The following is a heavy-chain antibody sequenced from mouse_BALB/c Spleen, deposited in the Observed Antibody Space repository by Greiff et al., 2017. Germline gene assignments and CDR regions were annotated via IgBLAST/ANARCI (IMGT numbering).Heavy chain of an antibody. D-gene: IGHD1-1*01. V-gene: IGHV1S135*01. J-gene: IGHJ2*01. CDR1: GYSFTGYN. Sequence: VQLQQSGPELEKPGASVKISCKASGYSFTGYNMNWVKQSNGKSLEWIGNIDPYDGGTSYNQKFKGKATLTVDKSSSTAYMQLKSLTSEDSAVYYCARDGSYDGGYFDYWGQGTTLTVSS. CDR3: ARDGSYDGGYFDY. CDR2: IDPYDGGT.